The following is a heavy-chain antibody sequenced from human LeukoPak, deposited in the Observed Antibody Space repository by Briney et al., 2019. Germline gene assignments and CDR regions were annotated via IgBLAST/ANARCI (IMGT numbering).Heavy chain of an antibody. V-gene: IGHV3-48*03. D-gene: IGHD3-22*01. CDR1: GFTFSSFE. J-gene: IGHJ5*02. CDR3: TRDAVVVVGPGFDL. Sequence: GGSLRLSCAASGFTFSSFEMNWVRQAPGKGLEWASYISSGGTTMYYADSVKGRFTISRDNAKNSLYLQMNSLRAEDTAVYYCTRDAVVVVGPGFDLWGQGTLVTVSS. CDR2: ISSGGTTM.